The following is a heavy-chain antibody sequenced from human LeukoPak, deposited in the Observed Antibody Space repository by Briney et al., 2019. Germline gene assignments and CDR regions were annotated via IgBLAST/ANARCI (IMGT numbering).Heavy chain of an antibody. D-gene: IGHD3-10*01. CDR2: INYSGNT. CDR1: GGSIRSSSHY. Sequence: SETLSLTCTVSGGSIRSSSHYWSWIRQPPGKGLEWIASINYSGNTYYSPSLKSPVTISVDTSKNQFSLKLSSVTAADTAVFYCVRCVVYGSGIYYFDYWGQGTLVTVSS. V-gene: IGHV4-39*01. CDR3: VRCVVYGSGIYYFDY. J-gene: IGHJ4*02.